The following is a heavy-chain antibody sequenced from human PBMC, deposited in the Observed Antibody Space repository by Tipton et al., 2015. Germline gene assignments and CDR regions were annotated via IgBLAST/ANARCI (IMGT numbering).Heavy chain of an antibody. J-gene: IGHJ4*02. CDR2: IIGSGENT. D-gene: IGHD3-16*02. CDR3: AKDWDDYVWGTYRSGGAFDY. V-gene: IGHV3-23*01. Sequence: SLRLSCAASGFTFRNYAMSWVRQAPGKGLEWVSTIIGSGENTYYADSVKGRFTISRDNSKNTLYLQMISLRAEDTAVYYCAKDWDDYVWGTYRSGGAFDYWGQGTLVSGSS. CDR1: GFTFRNYA.